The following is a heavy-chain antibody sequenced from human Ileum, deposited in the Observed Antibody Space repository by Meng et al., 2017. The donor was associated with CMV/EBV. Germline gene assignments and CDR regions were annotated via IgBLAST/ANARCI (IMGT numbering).Heavy chain of an antibody. CDR3: AKGGATVKDY. J-gene: IGHJ4*02. Sequence: GGSLRLSCAASGFTFSSYWMHWVRQVPGKGLVWVSRINSDGSSTSYADSVKGRFTVSRDSAKNMLYLQMNSLRAEDTAVYYCAKGGATVKDYWGQGTLVTVYS. CDR2: INSDGSST. D-gene: IGHD4-17*01. CDR1: GFTFSSYW. V-gene: IGHV3-74*01.